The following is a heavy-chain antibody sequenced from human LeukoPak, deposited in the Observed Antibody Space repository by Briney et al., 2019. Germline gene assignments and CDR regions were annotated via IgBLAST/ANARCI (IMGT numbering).Heavy chain of an antibody. V-gene: IGHV1-2*02. CDR3: ARGDYCGGDCYWTLYYYYYYMDV. CDR1: GYTFTGYY. J-gene: IGHJ6*03. CDR2: INPNSGGT. Sequence: ASVKVSCKASGYTFTGYYMHWVRQAPGQGLEWMGWINPNSGGTNYAQKFQGRVTMTRDTSISTAYMELSRLRSDDTAVYYCARGDYCGGDCYWTLYYYYYYMDVWGKGTTVTVSS. D-gene: IGHD2-21*01.